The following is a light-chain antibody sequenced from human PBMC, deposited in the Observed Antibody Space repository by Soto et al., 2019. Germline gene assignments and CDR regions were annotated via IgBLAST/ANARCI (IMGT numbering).Light chain of an antibody. J-gene: IGKJ1*01. CDR2: GAS. CDR3: QKYNNAPCT. V-gene: IGKV1-27*01. CDR1: QDISNY. Sequence: DIQMTQSPSSLSASVGDTVTITCRASQDISNYLAWYQQRPGKVPKLLVYGASTLQSGVPSRFSGSESGTHFTLTISSLQPEDVGTYYCQKYNNAPCTFGPGTKVELK.